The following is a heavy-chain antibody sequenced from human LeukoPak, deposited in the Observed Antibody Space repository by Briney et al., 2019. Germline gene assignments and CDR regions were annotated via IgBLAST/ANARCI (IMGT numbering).Heavy chain of an antibody. D-gene: IGHD3-10*01. V-gene: IGHV1-2*02. J-gene: IGHJ3*02. CDR2: INPNSGGT. CDR1: GYTFSGYY. CDR3: ARVQRWFGEEALDI. Sequence: GASVKVSCKASGYTFSGYYIHWVRQAPGQGLEWMRWINPNSGGTYYIQKFQGRVTMTRDTSISTAYMELSSLRSDDTAVYYCARVQRWFGEEALDIWGQGTMVTVSS.